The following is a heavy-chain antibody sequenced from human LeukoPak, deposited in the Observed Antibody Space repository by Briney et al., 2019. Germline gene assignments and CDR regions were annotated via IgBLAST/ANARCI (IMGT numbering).Heavy chain of an antibody. J-gene: IGHJ4*02. V-gene: IGHV4-39*01. D-gene: IGHD3-3*01. CDR2: ISNGGST. CDR3: ARHRGLGVVSPYSDY. Sequence: PSETLSLTCTISGASISSTTYSWGWIRQPPGKGLDWIVIISNGGSTHYNPSLKSRVYISVDTSKNQFSLKLISVTAADTAAYYCARHRGLGVVSPYSDYWGRGTLVTVSS. CDR1: GASISSTTYS.